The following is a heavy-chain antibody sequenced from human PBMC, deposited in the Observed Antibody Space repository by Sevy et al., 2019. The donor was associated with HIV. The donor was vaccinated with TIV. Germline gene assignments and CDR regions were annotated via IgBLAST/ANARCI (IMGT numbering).Heavy chain of an antibody. Sequence: SETLSLTCTVSGGSISSGGYYWSWIRQHPGKGLEWIGYIYYSGSTYYNPSLKSRVTISVDTSKTQFSLKLSSVTAADTAVYYCARDLRYCSGGSCYGSEWYFDLWGRGTLVTVSS. J-gene: IGHJ2*01. V-gene: IGHV4-31*03. CDR2: IYYSGST. D-gene: IGHD2-15*01. CDR3: ARDLRYCSGGSCYGSEWYFDL. CDR1: GGSISSGGYY.